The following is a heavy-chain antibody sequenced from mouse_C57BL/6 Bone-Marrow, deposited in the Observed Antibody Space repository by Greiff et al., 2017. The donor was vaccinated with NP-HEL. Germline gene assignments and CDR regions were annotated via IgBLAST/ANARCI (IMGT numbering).Heavy chain of an antibody. CDR1: GYTFTRYG. CDR2: IYPRSGNT. Sequence: QVQLQQSGAELARPGASVKLSCKASGYTFTRYGISWVKQRTGQGLEWIGEIYPRSGNTYYNEKFKGKATLTADKSSSTAYMELRSLTSEDSAVYFGARQPDGYLGGVAYGGQGNRVTVSA. J-gene: IGHJ3*01. CDR3: ARQPDGYLGGVAY. V-gene: IGHV1-81*01. D-gene: IGHD2-3*01.